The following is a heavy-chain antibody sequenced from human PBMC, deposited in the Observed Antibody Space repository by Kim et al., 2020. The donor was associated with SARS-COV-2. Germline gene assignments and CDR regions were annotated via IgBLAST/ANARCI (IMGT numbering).Heavy chain of an antibody. V-gene: IGHV3-30*04. Sequence: GGSLRLSCAASGFTFSSYAMHWVRQAPGKGLEWVAVISYDGSNKYYADSVKGRFTISRDNSKNTLYLQMNSLRAEDTAVYYCARVFRRYSSSWYYYYYYYGMDVWGQGTTVTVSS. CDR3: ARVFRRYSSSWYYYYYYYGMDV. J-gene: IGHJ6*02. CDR2: ISYDGSNK. D-gene: IGHD6-13*01. CDR1: GFTFSSYA.